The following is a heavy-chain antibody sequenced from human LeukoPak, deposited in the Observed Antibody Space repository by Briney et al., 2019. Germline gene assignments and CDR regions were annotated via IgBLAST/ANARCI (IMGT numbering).Heavy chain of an antibody. CDR2: ISYDGSNK. J-gene: IGHJ4*02. D-gene: IGHD1-26*01. CDR1: GFTFSSYA. CDR3: ARDQAVVGSSYYFDY. V-gene: IGHV3-30*04. Sequence: PGGSLRLSCAASGFTFSSYAMHWVRQAPGKGLEWVAVISYDGSNKYYADSVKGRFTISRDNSKNTLYLQMNSLRAEDTAVYYCARDQAVVGSSYYFDYWGQGTLVTVSS.